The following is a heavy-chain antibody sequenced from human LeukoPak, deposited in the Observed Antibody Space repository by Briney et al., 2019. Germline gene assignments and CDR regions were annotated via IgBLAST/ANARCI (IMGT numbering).Heavy chain of an antibody. Sequence: ASVKVSCKASGGTFSSYAISWVRQAPGQGLEWMGGIIPIFGTANYAQKLQGRVTITADESTSTAYMELSSLRSEDTAVYYCASWAGDYYGSGSYYQNDAFDIWGQGTMVTVSS. J-gene: IGHJ3*02. D-gene: IGHD3-10*01. CDR1: GGTFSSYA. V-gene: IGHV1-69*13. CDR2: IIPIFGTA. CDR3: ASWAGDYYGSGSYYQNDAFDI.